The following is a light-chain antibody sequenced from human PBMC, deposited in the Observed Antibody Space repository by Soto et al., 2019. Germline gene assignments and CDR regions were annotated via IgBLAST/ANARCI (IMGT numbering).Light chain of an antibody. CDR1: SSDDGSYNL. CDR2: EVS. CDR3: CSYAGSSTYGPYV. V-gene: IGLV2-23*02. J-gene: IGLJ1*01. Sequence: QSALTQPASVSGSPGQSIAISCTGTSSDDGSYNLVSWYQQHPGKAPKLMIYEVSKRPSGVSNHFSGSKSGNTASLTISGLHAEDEADYYCCSYAGSSTYGPYVFGTGTKVTVL.